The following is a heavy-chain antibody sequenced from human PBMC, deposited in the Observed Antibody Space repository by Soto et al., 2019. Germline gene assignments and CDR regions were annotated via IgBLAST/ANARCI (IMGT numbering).Heavy chain of an antibody. V-gene: IGHV1-18*01. CDR3: ARGGDVNYYHGMDV. J-gene: IGHJ6*02. D-gene: IGHD5-12*01. CDR2: ISAYNGNT. Sequence: GASVKVSCKASGYTFTSYGITWVRQAPGQGLEWMGWISAYNGNTNYAQNVQGRVTMTTDTSTRTAYMDLRSLRSDDTAVYYCARGGDVNYYHGMDVWDQGTTVTVSS. CDR1: GYTFTSYG.